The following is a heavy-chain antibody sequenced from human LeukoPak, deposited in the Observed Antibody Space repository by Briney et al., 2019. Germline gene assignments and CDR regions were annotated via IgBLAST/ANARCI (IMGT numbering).Heavy chain of an antibody. D-gene: IGHD3-3*01. CDR3: ARGRESDFWSGYRYYYYYYGMDV. CDR1: GFTFSSYA. Sequence: GGSLRLSCAASGFTFSSYAMHWVRQAPGKGLEYVSAISSNGGSTYYANSVKGRFTISRDNSKNTLYLQMGSLRAEDMAVYYCARGRESDFWSGYRYYYYYYGMDVWGQGTTVTVSS. J-gene: IGHJ6*02. CDR2: ISSNGGST. V-gene: IGHV3-64*01.